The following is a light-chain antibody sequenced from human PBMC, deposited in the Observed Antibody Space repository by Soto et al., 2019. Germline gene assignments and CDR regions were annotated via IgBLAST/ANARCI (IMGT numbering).Light chain of an antibody. V-gene: IGKV1-13*02. CDR3: QQFHTYPVT. CDR2: DAS. CDR1: QGISSD. Sequence: IQMTQSPSTLSTSLCDSGTSTCRASQGISSDLAWYQQKPGRPPTLLIYDASSWESGVPSRFSGSGSGTVFTLTISSLQAEDFAAYYCQQFHTYPVTFGQGTKVEIK. J-gene: IGKJ5*01.